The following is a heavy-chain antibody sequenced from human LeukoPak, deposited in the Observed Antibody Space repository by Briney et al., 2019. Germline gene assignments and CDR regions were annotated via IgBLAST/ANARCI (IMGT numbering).Heavy chain of an antibody. D-gene: IGHD4-17*01. V-gene: IGHV4-34*01. CDR3: ARDRLTYGDYEGSVLDY. J-gene: IGHJ4*02. Sequence: SETLSLTCAVYGGSFSGYYWSWIRQPPGKGLEWIGEINHSGSTNYNPSLKSRVTISVDTSKNQFSLKLSSVTAADTAVYYCARDRLTYGDYEGSVLDYWGQGTLVTVSS. CDR1: GGSFSGYY. CDR2: INHSGST.